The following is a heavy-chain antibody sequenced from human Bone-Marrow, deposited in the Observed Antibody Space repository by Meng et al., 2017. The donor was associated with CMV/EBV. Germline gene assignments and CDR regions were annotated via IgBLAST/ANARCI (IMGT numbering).Heavy chain of an antibody. CDR2: LYYSGST. D-gene: IGHD3-22*01. V-gene: IGHV4-59*01. CDR3: ARDRSGWGYFDY. Sequence: SVTLSLTCSVSGGSFSSYYWSWIRQPPGKGLQWIGYLYYSGSTIYNPSLKRRVTMSLDTSKNQFSLKVRSVIAADTAVYYCARDRSGWGYFDYCGQGTMVTASS. CDR1: GGSFSSYY. J-gene: IGHJ4*02.